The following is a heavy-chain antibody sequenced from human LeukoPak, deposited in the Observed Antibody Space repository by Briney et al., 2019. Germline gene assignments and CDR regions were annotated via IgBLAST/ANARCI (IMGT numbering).Heavy chain of an antibody. Sequence: PSETLSLTCAVYGGSFSGYYWSWIRQPPGKGLEWIGEINHSGSTNYNPSLKSRVTISVDTSKNQFSLKLSSVTAADTAVYYCARGTNELSTGLYYYYYYMDVWGKGTTVTVSS. CDR1: GGSFSGYY. D-gene: IGHD1-1*01. CDR2: INHSGST. V-gene: IGHV4-34*01. CDR3: ARGTNELSTGLYYYYYYMDV. J-gene: IGHJ6*03.